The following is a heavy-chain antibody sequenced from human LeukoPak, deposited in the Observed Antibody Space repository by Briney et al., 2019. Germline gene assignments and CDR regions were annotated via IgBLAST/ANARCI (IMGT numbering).Heavy chain of an antibody. D-gene: IGHD6-6*01. V-gene: IGHV1-46*01. CDR1: GYTFTGYH. CDR3: AREGGVSPAFDI. CDR2: INPSGGST. Sequence: ASVKVSCKASGYTFTGYHIHWVRQAPGQGLEWMGIINPSGGSTSYTQKFQGRVTMTRDTSTSTVYMELSSLRSEDTAVYYCAREGGVSPAFDIWGQGTMVTVSS. J-gene: IGHJ3*02.